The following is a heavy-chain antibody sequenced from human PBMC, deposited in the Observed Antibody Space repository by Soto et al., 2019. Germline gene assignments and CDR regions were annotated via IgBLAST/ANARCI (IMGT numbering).Heavy chain of an antibody. CDR2: IIPISGTA. V-gene: IGHV1-69*01. J-gene: IGHJ6*02. D-gene: IGHD2-2*01. Sequence: QVQLVQSGAEVKKPGSSVKVSCKASGGTFSSYAISWVRQAPGQGLEWMGGIIPISGTANYAQKFQGRVTITADESTSSAYMELSSLISEDTAVYYCATSQGSSTSLEIYYYYYYGMDVWGQGTTVTVSS. CDR3: ATSQGSSTSLEIYYYYYYGMDV. CDR1: GGTFSSYA.